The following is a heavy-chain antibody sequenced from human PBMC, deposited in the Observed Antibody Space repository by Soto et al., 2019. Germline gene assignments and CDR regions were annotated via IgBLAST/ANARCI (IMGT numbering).Heavy chain of an antibody. Sequence: EVQLVQSGAEVKKPGKSLKISCKGSGYSFTSYWIGWVRQMPGKGLEWMGIIYPGDSDTRYSPSFQGQVTISADKSISTAYLQWSSLKASDTAMYYCAGNIAVAGRADAFDIWGQGTMVTVSS. CDR2: IYPGDSDT. CDR3: AGNIAVAGRADAFDI. V-gene: IGHV5-51*01. J-gene: IGHJ3*02. D-gene: IGHD6-19*01. CDR1: GYSFTSYW.